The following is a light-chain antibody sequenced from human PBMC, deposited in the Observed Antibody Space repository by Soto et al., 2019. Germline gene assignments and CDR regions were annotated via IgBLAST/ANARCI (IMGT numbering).Light chain of an antibody. Sequence: ETVLAQCPRTLSLSLGEKDTPSCRASQSVTNNYLAWYQQKPGQAPRLLIYGASNRATGMPDRFSGSGSGTDFTLTISRLEPEDFAVYYCQQYGSSGTFGQGTKVDIK. J-gene: IGKJ1*01. V-gene: IGKV3-20*01. CDR1: QSVTNNY. CDR2: GAS. CDR3: QQYGSSGT.